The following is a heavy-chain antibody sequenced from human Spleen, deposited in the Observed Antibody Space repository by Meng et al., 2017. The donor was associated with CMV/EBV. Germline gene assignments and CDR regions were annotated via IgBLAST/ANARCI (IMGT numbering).Heavy chain of an antibody. CDR3: AKNPGYNWNADYYGMDV. Sequence: GGSLRLSCAASGFTFSSYAMSWVRQAPGKGLEWVSTISSSRVGSTYYADSVKGRFTISRDNSKNTLYLQMNSLRAEDTAVYYCAKNPGYNWNADYYGMDVWGQGTTVTVSS. CDR1: GFTFSSYA. CDR2: ISSSRVGST. V-gene: IGHV3-23*01. D-gene: IGHD1-1*01. J-gene: IGHJ6*02.